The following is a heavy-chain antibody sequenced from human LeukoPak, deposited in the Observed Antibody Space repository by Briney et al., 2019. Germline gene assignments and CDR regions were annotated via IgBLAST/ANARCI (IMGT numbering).Heavy chain of an antibody. CDR2: ISGSGGTT. CDR1: GFTFRSYA. V-gene: IGHV3-23*01. Sequence: GGSLRLSCAASGFTFRSYAMSWVRQAPGKGLEWVSTISGSGGTTYYADSVKGRFTISRDNSKNTLFLQMNSLRAEDTAVYYCAKDRDDYSNYVDYWGQGTLVTVSS. J-gene: IGHJ4*02. D-gene: IGHD4-11*01. CDR3: AKDRDDYSNYVDY.